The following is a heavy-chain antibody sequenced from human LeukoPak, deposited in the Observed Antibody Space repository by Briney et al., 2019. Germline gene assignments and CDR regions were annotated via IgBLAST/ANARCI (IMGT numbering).Heavy chain of an antibody. Sequence: SETLSLICTVSGGSISSYSWSWIRQPPGKGLEWIGYIYYSGSTNYNPSLKSRVTISVDTSKNQFSLKLSSVTAADTAVYYCARVKRWFGEIISDWWYFDLWGRGTLVTVSS. J-gene: IGHJ2*01. CDR3: ARVKRWFGEIISDWWYFDL. CDR2: IYYSGST. D-gene: IGHD3-10*01. CDR1: GGSISSYS. V-gene: IGHV4-59*01.